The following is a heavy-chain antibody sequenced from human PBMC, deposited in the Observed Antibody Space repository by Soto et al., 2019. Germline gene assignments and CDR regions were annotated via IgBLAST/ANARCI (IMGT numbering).Heavy chain of an antibody. CDR2: ISGSGGST. V-gene: IGHV3-23*01. Sequence: GSLRLSCAASGXTFSSYAMSWVRQAPGKGLEWVSVISGSGGSTYYADSVKGRFTISRDNSKNKLYLQMNSMRADHTAVSYCANLRYCSGGRCSFDYWGQGTLGTVS. J-gene: IGHJ4*02. CDR3: ANLRYCSGGRCSFDY. CDR1: GXTFSSYA. D-gene: IGHD2-15*01.